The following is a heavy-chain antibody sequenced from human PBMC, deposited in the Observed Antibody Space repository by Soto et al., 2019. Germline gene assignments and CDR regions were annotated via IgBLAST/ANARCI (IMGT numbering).Heavy chain of an antibody. CDR3: TTLKYYDFWSGYYRGPFDY. CDR1: GLTFSNAW. CDR2: IKSKTDGGTT. Sequence: GGSLRLSCAASGLTFSNAWMSWVRQAPGKGLEWVGRIKSKTDGGTTDYAAPVKGRFTISRDDSKNTLYLQMNSLKTEDTAVYYCTTLKYYDFWSGYYRGPFDYWGQGTLVTVSS. J-gene: IGHJ4*02. V-gene: IGHV3-15*01. D-gene: IGHD3-3*01.